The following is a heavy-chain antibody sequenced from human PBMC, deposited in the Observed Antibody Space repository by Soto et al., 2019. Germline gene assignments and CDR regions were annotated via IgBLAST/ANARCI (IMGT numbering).Heavy chain of an antibody. V-gene: IGHV1-24*01. J-gene: IGHJ4*02. Sequence: ASVKVSCKVSGYTLTELSMHWVRQAPGKGLEWMGGFDPEDGETIYAQKFQGRVTMTEDTSTDTAYMELSSLRSEDTAVYYCATLGIWSLAAGTLIFDYWGQGTMVTVSS. D-gene: IGHD6-13*01. CDR1: GYTLTELS. CDR2: FDPEDGET. CDR3: ATLGIWSLAAGTLIFDY.